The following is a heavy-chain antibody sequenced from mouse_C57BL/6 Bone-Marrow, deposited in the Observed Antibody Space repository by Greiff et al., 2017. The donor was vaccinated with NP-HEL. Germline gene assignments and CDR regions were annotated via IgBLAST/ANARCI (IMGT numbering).Heavy chain of an antibody. V-gene: IGHV2-3*01. CDR3: AKGGRGGYGSRHYYAMDY. CDR2: IWGDGST. Sequence: VKLMESGPGLVAPSQSLSITCTVSGFSLTSYGVSWVRQPPGKGLEWLGVIWGDGSTNYHSALISRLSISKDNSKSQVFLKLNSLQTDDTATYYCAKGGRGGYGSRHYYAMDYWGQGTSVTVSS. J-gene: IGHJ4*01. CDR1: GFSLTSYG. D-gene: IGHD1-1*01.